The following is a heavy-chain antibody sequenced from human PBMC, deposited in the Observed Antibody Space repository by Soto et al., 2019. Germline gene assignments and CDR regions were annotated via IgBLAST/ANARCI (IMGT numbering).Heavy chain of an antibody. CDR1: GFTFTNFW. V-gene: IGHV3-74*01. CDR3: ARDTIGVGIDY. J-gene: IGHJ4*02. D-gene: IGHD3-3*01. CDR2: VNSDGSGT. Sequence: EVQLVESGGGLVQPGGSLRISCTASGFTFTNFWMHWVRQVPGKGLVWVSHVNSDGSGTSYADTVKGRFTISRDNAKNTLYLQMNSLRAEDTAVYYYARDTIGVGIDYWGQGTLVTVSS.